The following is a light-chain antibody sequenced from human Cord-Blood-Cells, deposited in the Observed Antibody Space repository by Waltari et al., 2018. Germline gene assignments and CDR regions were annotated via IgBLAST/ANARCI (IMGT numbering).Light chain of an antibody. CDR3: QQYGSSPPGT. CDR2: GAS. CDR1: QSVSSSY. Sequence: EIVLTQSPGTLSLSPGERATLSCRASQSVSSSYLAWYQQKPGQAPRLLIYGASSRATGIPDRFSGSGSGTDFTLTISRLEPEYFAVYYCQQYGSSPPGTFGPGTKVDIK. J-gene: IGKJ3*01. V-gene: IGKV3-20*01.